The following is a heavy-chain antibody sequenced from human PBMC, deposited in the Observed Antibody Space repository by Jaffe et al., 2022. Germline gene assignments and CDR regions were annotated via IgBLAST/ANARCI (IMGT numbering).Heavy chain of an antibody. CDR2: ISSSSSYI. J-gene: IGHJ4*02. V-gene: IGHV3-21*01. CDR3: ARHLDYSNYVVDY. Sequence: EVQLVESGGGLVKPGGSLRLSCAASGFTFSSYSMNWVRQAPGKGLEWVSSISSSSSYIYYADSVKGRFTISRDNAKNSLYLQMNSLRAEDTAVYYCARHLDYSNYVVDYWGQGTLVTVSS. D-gene: IGHD4-4*01. CDR1: GFTFSSYS.